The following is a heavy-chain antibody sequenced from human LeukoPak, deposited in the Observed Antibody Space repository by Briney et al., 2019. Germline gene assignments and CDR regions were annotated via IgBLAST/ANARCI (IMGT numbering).Heavy chain of an antibody. J-gene: IGHJ6*04. CDR2: IWSDANNR. D-gene: IGHD2-8*02. V-gene: IGHV3-30*02. CDR1: GFTFRDYG. CDR3: AKDPGARVSGFHVDV. Sequence: PGGSLRLSCAASGFTFRDYGMHWVRQATGKGLEWVAFIWSDANNRFYGDSVKGRFTISRDNSKNMLYLQMDSLRLEDTAVYYCAKDPGARVSGFHVDVWGKGTTVIVSS.